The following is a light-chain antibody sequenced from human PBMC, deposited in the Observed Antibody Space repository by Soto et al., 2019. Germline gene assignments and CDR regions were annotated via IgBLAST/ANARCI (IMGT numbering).Light chain of an antibody. Sequence: IQMTQSPSTLSASVGDRVTITCRASQNINTWLAWYQQKPGAPPKLLIFKASHLQSGVSSRFRGAGSGTRCTLTISGLQPDDFATYYCSQSSNYVWTFGQGTKVEVK. CDR1: QNINTW. V-gene: IGKV1-5*03. CDR3: SQSSNYVWT. J-gene: IGKJ1*01. CDR2: KAS.